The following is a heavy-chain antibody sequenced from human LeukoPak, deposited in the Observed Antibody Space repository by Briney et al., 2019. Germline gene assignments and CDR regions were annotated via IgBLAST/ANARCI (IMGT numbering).Heavy chain of an antibody. CDR3: ANVANDLWSGYSTRGAFDI. D-gene: IGHD3-3*01. V-gene: IGHV4-38-2*02. CDR1: GYSISSGYY. CDR2: IYHSGST. J-gene: IGHJ3*02. Sequence: SETLSLTCTVSGYSISSGYYWGWIRQPPGKGLEWIGSIYHSGSTYYNPSLKSRVTISVDTSKNQFSLKLTSVTVADTAVYYCANVANDLWSGYSTRGAFDIWGQGTRVSVSS.